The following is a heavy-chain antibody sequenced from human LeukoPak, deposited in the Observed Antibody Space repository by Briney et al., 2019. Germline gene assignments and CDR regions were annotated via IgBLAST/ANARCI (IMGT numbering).Heavy chain of an antibody. CDR1: GGSISSSNW. CDR2: IYHSGST. V-gene: IGHV4-4*02. CDR3: ARGGYYGSGNDFRFDP. J-gene: IGHJ5*02. Sequence: TSETLSLTCAVSGGSISSSNWWSWVRQPPGKGLEWIGEIYHSGSTNYKPSLKSRVTISVDTSKNQFSLKLSSVTAADTAVYYCARGGYYGSGNDFRFDPWGQGTLVTVSS. D-gene: IGHD3-10*01.